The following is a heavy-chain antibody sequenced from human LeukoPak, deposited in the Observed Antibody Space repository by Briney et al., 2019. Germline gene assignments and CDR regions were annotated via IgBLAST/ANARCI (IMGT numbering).Heavy chain of an antibody. CDR1: GYSITSGFS. V-gene: IGHV4-38-2*02. J-gene: IGHJ5*02. CDR2: ISHSGTT. Sequence: SETLSLTCAVSGYSITSGFSWGWIRQPPGTGLEWIGTISHSGTTDYKSTVESRLTKPMDTSKHLLSLRLNSVTAADTAVYYCAREGAVPGIDPWGQGTLVTVSS. CDR3: AREGAVPGIDP. D-gene: IGHD3-16*01.